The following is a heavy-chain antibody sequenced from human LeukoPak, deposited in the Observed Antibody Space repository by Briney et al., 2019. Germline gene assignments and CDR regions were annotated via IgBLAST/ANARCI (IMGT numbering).Heavy chain of an antibody. CDR2: IWYDGSNK. D-gene: IGHD6-19*01. CDR1: GFTFSSYG. V-gene: IGHV3-33*01. Sequence: GGSLRLSCAASGFTFSSYGMHWVRQAPGKGLEWVAVIWYDGSNKYYADSVKGRFTISRDNSKNTLYLQMNSLRAEDTAMYYCARGRSGVAGDAFDIWGQGTMVTVSS. J-gene: IGHJ3*02. CDR3: ARGRSGVAGDAFDI.